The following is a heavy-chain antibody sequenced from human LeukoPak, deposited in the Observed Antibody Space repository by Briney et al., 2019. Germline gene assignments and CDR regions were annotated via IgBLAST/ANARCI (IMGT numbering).Heavy chain of an antibody. Sequence: ASVKVSCKASGYTSTGDYMHWVRQAPGQGLEWVGWINPNSGGTNYAQKFQGRVTMTRDTSISTAYMELSRLRSDDTAVFYCARHSSGSSSWNYWGQGTLVTVSS. CDR1: GYTSTGDY. V-gene: IGHV1-2*02. J-gene: IGHJ4*02. CDR3: ARHSSGSSSWNY. CDR2: INPNSGGT. D-gene: IGHD6-13*01.